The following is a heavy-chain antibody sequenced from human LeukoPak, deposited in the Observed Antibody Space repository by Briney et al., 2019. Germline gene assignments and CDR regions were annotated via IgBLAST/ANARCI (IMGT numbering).Heavy chain of an antibody. J-gene: IGHJ6*02. CDR1: GGSISSYY. V-gene: IGHV4-59*01. CDR2: IYYSGST. D-gene: IGHD2-15*01. Sequence: SETLSLTCTVSGGSISSYYWSWLRQPPGKGLEWIGYIYYSGSTNYNPSLKSRVTISVDTSKNQFSLKLSSVTAADTAVYYCAGGGYCSGGSCYKYYYGMDVWGQGTTVTVSS. CDR3: AGGGYCSGGSCYKYYYGMDV.